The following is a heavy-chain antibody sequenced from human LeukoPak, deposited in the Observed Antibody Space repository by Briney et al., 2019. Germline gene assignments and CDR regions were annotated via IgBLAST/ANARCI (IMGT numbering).Heavy chain of an antibody. D-gene: IGHD6-13*01. CDR2: ISTSGST. J-gene: IGHJ6*03. CDR3: ARGGRYEQQLDYYYYYYMDV. V-gene: IGHV4-61*02. CDR1: GGSINSGTYY. Sequence: SQTLSLTCTVSGGSINSGTYYWSWIRQPAGKGLEWIVRISTSGSTNYNPSLKSRVTMSVDTSKNQFSLKLSSVTAADTAVYYCARGGRYEQQLDYYYYYYMDVWGKGTTVTISS.